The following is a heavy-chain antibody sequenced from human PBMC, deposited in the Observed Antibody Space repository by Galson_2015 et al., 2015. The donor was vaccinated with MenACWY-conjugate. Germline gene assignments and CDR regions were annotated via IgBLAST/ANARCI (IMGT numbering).Heavy chain of an antibody. J-gene: IGHJ6*03. V-gene: IGHV1-69*06. CDR1: GGTFNSYG. Sequence: SVKVSCKASGGTFNSYGISWVRQAPGQGLEWMGGIIPNLGTAKYAQKFQGRVTITADTSTSTVYMELSSLRSEDTAVFYCARSYVPGSDRKNYYMDVWGRDHGHR. CDR3: ARSYVPGSDRKNYYMDV. D-gene: IGHD3-16*01. CDR2: IIPNLGTA.